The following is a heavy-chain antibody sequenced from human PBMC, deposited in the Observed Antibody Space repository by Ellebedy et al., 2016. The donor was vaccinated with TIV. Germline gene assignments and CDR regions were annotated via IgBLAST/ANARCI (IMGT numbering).Heavy chain of an antibody. CDR1: GFTFSAYS. J-gene: IGHJ4*02. V-gene: IGHV3-21*01. D-gene: IGHD3-22*01. CDR3: ARDLASSSGYSGY. Sequence: GESLKISXAASGFTFSAYSMNWVRQAPGKGLEWVSSISSSSSFIYYADSVKGRFTISRDNAKNSLYLQMNSLRAEDTAVYYCARDLASSSGYSGYWGQGTLVTVSS. CDR2: ISSSSSFI.